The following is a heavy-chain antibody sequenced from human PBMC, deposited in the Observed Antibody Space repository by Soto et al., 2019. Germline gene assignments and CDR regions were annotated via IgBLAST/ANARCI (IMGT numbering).Heavy chain of an antibody. CDR2: IYYTGTT. Sequence: SETLSLTCTVSGGSISSYYWSWIRQPPGKGLEWIGYIYYTGTTTYNPSIKSRVTISVDSSKNQFPLNLTSVSAADTAVYYCARLGGFYQPLDSWGQGTLVTVSS. V-gene: IGHV4-59*08. CDR1: GGSISSYY. D-gene: IGHD3-22*01. J-gene: IGHJ5*01. CDR3: ARLGGFYQPLDS.